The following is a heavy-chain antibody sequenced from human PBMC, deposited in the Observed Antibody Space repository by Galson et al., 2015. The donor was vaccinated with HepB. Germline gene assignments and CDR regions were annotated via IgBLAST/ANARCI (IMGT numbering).Heavy chain of an antibody. CDR2: IKQDGSEK. Sequence: SCAASGFTFRSYWMSWVRQAPGKGLEWVANIKQDGSEKYYVDSVKGRFTISRDNAKNSLYLQMNSLRAEDTAVYYCARDRRRMYYDFWSRTPDYYGMDVWGQGTTVTVS. V-gene: IGHV3-7*03. CDR1: GFTFRSYW. CDR3: ARDRRRMYYDFWSRTPDYYGMDV. J-gene: IGHJ6*02. D-gene: IGHD3/OR15-3a*01.